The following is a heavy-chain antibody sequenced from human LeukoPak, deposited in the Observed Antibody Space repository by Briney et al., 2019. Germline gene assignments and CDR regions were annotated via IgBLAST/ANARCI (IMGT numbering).Heavy chain of an antibody. D-gene: IGHD3-9*01. CDR1: GGSISSYY. CDR3: ARGYYDILTGSHDAFDI. CDR2: VYYSGST. Sequence: SETLSLTCTVSGGSISSYYWSWIRQPPGKGLGWIGYVYYSGSTNYNPSLKSRVTISVDTSKNQFSLKLSSVTAADTAVYYCARGYYDILTGSHDAFDIWGQGTMVTVSS. J-gene: IGHJ3*02. V-gene: IGHV4-59*01.